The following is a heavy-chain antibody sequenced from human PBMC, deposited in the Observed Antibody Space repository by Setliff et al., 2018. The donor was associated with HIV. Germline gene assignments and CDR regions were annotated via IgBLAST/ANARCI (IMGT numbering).Heavy chain of an antibody. Sequence: PGGSLRLSCAASGFTFSRYWMHWVRQAPGQGLVWVSGINNDTTTTTYADSVKGRFSISRDNAKNTLYLQMNGLRGEDTAVYYCAMFSRSSGWGQGTQVTVSS. V-gene: IGHV3-74*01. CDR1: GFTFSRYW. CDR2: INNDTTTT. D-gene: IGHD6-6*01. CDR3: AMFSRSSG. J-gene: IGHJ4*02.